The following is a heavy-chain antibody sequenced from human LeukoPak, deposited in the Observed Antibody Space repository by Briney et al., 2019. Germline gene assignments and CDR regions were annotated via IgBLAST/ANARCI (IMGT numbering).Heavy chain of an antibody. CDR3: ARRRFGELLLFDY. D-gene: IGHD3-10*01. CDR1: GFTFSSYE. V-gene: IGHV3-48*03. CDR2: ISSSGSTI. J-gene: IGHJ4*02. Sequence: GGSLRLSCAASGFTFSSYEMNWVRQAPGKGLEWVSYISSSGSTIYYADSVKGRFTISRDNAKNSLYLQMNSLRAEDTAVYYCARRRFGELLLFDYWGQGTLVTVSS.